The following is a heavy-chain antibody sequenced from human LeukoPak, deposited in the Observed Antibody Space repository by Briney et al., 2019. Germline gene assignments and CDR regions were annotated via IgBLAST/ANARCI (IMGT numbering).Heavy chain of an antibody. V-gene: IGHV3-53*01. D-gene: IGHD6-13*01. CDR2: ICSGGST. J-gene: IGHJ4*02. CDR3: ARDIAAAGNYFDY. Sequence: GGSLRLSCAASGFTVSSNYMSWVRQAPGKGLEWVSVICSGGSTYYADSVKGRFTISRDNAKNSLYLQMNSLRAEDTAVYYCARDIAAAGNYFDYWGQGTLVTVSS. CDR1: GFTVSSNY.